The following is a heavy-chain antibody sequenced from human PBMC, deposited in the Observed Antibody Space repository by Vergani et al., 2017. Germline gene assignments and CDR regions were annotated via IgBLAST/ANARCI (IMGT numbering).Heavy chain of an antibody. CDR2: IIPIFGTA. CDR1: GGTFSSYA. D-gene: IGHD2-2*01. J-gene: IGHJ6*03. CDR3: AREXAHVPAAMHINYYYYMDV. Sequence: QVQLVQSGAEVKKPGSSVKVSCKASGGTFSSYAISWVRQAPGQGLGWMGGIIPIFGTANYAQKFQGRVTITADESTSTAYMELSSLRSEDTAVYYCAREXAHVPAAMHINYYYYMDVWGKGTTVTVSS. V-gene: IGHV1-69*01.